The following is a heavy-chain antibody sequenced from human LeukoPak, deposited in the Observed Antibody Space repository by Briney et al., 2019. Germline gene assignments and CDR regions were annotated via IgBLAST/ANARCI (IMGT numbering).Heavy chain of an antibody. J-gene: IGHJ4*02. D-gene: IGHD6-13*01. Sequence: GGSLRLSCAASGFTLSTYTMNWVRQAPGKGLEWVAVLSADGSHKQFADAVKDRFAISRDNSKETLYLQMNGLRSEDTAIYYCAKGGVSDRGSWYGDYFDYWGQGTLVTVSS. V-gene: IGHV3-30*18. CDR3: AKGGVSDRGSWYGDYFDY. CDR1: GFTLSTYT. CDR2: LSADGSHK.